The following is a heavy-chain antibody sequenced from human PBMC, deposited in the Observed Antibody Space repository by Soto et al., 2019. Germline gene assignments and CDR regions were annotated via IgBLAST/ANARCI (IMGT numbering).Heavy chain of an antibody. V-gene: IGHV3-23*01. Sequence: EVQLLESGGGLIQPGGSLRLSCAASGFSFESYAMSWVRQAPGTGLMWVSIISGTGGTTFYADSVKGRFTISRDNSKNMVYLQMDSLRADDTALYYCVCDPHSAVTTGGWFESWGQGTLVTVSS. J-gene: IGHJ5*01. D-gene: IGHD4-17*01. CDR3: VCDPHSAVTTGGWFES. CDR2: ISGTGGTT. CDR1: GFSFESYA.